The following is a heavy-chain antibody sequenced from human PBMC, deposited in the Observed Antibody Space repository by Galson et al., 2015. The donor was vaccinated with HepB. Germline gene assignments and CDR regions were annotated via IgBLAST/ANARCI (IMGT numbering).Heavy chain of an antibody. CDR1: GFTFSSYS. V-gene: IGHV3-21*01. J-gene: IGHJ4*02. Sequence: SLRLSCAASGFTFSSYSMNWVRQAPGKGLEWVSSISSSSSYIYYADSVKGRFTISRDNAKNSLYLQMNSLRAEDTAVYYCARGIAMVRGDYFDYWGQGTLVTVSS. CDR3: ARGIAMVRGDYFDY. CDR2: ISSSSSYI. D-gene: IGHD5-18*01.